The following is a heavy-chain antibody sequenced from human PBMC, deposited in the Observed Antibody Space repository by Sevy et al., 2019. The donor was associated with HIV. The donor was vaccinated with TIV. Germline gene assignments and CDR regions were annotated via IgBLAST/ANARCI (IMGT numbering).Heavy chain of an antibody. J-gene: IGHJ6*02. Sequence: SETLSLTCTVSGGSISSGGYYWSWIRQHPGKGLERIGYIYYSGSTYYNPSLKSPVTISVDTSKNQFSLKQSSVTAADTAVYYCARDPYCSGGSCYSYYYYGMDVWGQGTTVTVSS. CDR2: IYYSGST. CDR1: GGSISSGGYY. V-gene: IGHV4-31*01. D-gene: IGHD2-15*01. CDR3: ARDPYCSGGSCYSYYYYGMDV.